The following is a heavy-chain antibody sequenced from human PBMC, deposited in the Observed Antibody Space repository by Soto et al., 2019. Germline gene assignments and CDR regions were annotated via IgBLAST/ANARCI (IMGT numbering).Heavy chain of an antibody. J-gene: IGHJ4*02. CDR1: GFTFTSYA. CDR2: ISAYNGKT. D-gene: IGHD3-16*01. V-gene: IGHV1-18*01. Sequence: QVHLVQSGTEVKMPGASVKVSCKASGFTFTSYAFTWVRQAPGQGLEWMGWISAYNGKTNYARNFRGRVTMTTDSSTSTVYMELGSLTSDDTAVYFCARDFTGWPPDGVDSWGQGTLVSVS. CDR3: ARDFTGWPPDGVDS.